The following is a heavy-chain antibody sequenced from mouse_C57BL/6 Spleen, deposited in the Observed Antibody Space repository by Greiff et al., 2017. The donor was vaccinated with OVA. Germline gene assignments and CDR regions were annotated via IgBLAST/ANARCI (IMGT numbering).Heavy chain of an antibody. CDR1: GYTFPDFY. Sequence: LQLKQSGPELVKPGASVKISCKASGYTFPDFYLNWVKQSHGKSLEWIGDINPNNGGTSYNQKFKGKATSTVDKSSSTAYMELRSLTSEDSAVYYCARYHDQPPYFDGWGKGTTLTVSS. CDR3: ARYHDQPPYFDG. J-gene: IGHJ2*01. CDR2: INPNNGGT. D-gene: IGHD2-4*01. V-gene: IGHV1-26*01.